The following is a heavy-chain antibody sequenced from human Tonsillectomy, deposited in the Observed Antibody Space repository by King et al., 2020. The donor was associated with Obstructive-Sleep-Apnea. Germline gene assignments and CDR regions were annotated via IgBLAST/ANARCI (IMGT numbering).Heavy chain of an antibody. CDR1: GFTFSSYA. J-gene: IGHJ4*02. CDR3: AKSLAGDYLFDY. CDR2: ISGSGGST. D-gene: IGHD4-17*01. V-gene: IGHV3-23*04. Sequence: VQLVESGGGLVQPGGSLRLSCAASGFTFSSYAISWVRQAPGKGLEWVSAISGSGGSTYYGDSVKGRFTISRDNSKNTLYLQMNSLRAEDTAVYYCAKSLAGDYLFDYWGQGTLVTVSS.